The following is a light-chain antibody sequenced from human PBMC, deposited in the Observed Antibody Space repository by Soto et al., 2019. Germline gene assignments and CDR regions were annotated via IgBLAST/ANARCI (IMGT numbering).Light chain of an antibody. CDR2: AS. Sequence: EIVLTQSPGSLSLSPGERATLSGRASQSVSDMYLAWYQQKPGQAPRLLIYASNRATGIPDRFSGSGSGTDFTLTISRLEPEDFAVYYCQHYGTSALFGPGTKVEIK. J-gene: IGKJ3*01. CDR3: QHYGTSAL. V-gene: IGKV3-20*01. CDR1: QSVSDMY.